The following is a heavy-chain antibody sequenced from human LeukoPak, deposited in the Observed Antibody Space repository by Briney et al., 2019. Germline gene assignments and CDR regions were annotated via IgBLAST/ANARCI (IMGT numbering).Heavy chain of an antibody. D-gene: IGHD3-10*01. CDR2: IWYDGSDE. CDR3: ARGGVIDAFDI. V-gene: IGHV3-33*01. J-gene: IGHJ3*02. Sequence: GGSLRLSCAASGFTFSSYGMHWVRQAPGKGLEGVAVIWYDGSDEYYGDSVKGRFTISRDNPKNTLYLQMNSLRAEDTAVYYCARGGVIDAFDIWGQGTMVTVSS. CDR1: GFTFSSYG.